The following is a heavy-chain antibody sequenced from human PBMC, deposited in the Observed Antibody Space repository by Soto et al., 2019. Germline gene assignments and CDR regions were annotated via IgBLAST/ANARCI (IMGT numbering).Heavy chain of an antibody. CDR1: GYTFTSYG. J-gene: IGHJ4*02. Sequence: GASVKVSCKASGYTFTSYGISWVRQAPGQGLEWMGRIIPILGIANYAQKFQGRVTITADKSTSTAYMELSSLRSEDTAVNYCARASSGFVTDYWGQETRVTVSS. CDR3: ARASSGFVTDY. V-gene: IGHV1-69*04. D-gene: IGHD6-13*01. CDR2: IIPILGIA.